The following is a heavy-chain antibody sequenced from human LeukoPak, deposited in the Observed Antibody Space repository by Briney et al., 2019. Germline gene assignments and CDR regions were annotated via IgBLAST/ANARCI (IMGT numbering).Heavy chain of an antibody. Sequence: PSETLSLTCTVSGGSISSGSYYWSWIRQPAGKGLEWIGRIYTSGSTDYNPSLKSRVTISVDTSKNQFSLKLSSVTAADTAVYYCAREDDFWSGPHPPHYYYYYYMDVWGKGTTVTVSS. J-gene: IGHJ6*03. D-gene: IGHD3-3*01. V-gene: IGHV4-61*02. CDR1: GGSISSGSYY. CDR3: AREDDFWSGPHPPHYYYYYYMDV. CDR2: IYTSGST.